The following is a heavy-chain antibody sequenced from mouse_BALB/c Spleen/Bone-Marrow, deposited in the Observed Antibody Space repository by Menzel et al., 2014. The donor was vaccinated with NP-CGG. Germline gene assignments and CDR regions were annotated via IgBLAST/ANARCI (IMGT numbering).Heavy chain of an antibody. V-gene: IGHV1-67*01. D-gene: IGHD1-1*01. CDR2: ISTYSGNT. CDR1: GYKFTDYA. J-gene: IGHJ2*01. CDR3: ARNFYGSAYFDF. Sequence: VQLQQSGPEPVRPGVSVKISCKGSGYKFTDYAMHWVKQSHAKSLEWIGLISTYSGNTHYNQKVKGKATMTVDKSSSTAYMELARLTSEDSAIYYCARNFYGSAYFDFWGQGSTLTVSS.